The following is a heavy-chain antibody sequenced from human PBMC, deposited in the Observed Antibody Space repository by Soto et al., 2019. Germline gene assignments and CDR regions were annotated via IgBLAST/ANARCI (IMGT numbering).Heavy chain of an antibody. CDR1: GYTFTSYG. D-gene: IGHD3-22*01. Sequence: GASVKVSCKASGYTFTSYGSSWVRQAPGQGLEWMGWISAYNGNTNYAQKLQGRVTMTTDTSTSTAYMELRSLRSDDTAVYYCARDRYYYDSSGYYYRTREYYFDYWGQGTLVTVSS. CDR3: ARDRYYYDSSGYYYRTREYYFDY. J-gene: IGHJ4*02. V-gene: IGHV1-18*01. CDR2: ISAYNGNT.